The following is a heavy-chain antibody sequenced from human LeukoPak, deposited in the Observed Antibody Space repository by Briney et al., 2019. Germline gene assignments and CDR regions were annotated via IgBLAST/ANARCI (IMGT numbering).Heavy chain of an antibody. CDR3: ARHGVAGYYFDY. Sequence: SETLSLTCTVSGGSISSYYWSWIRQPPRKGLEWIGYIYYSGSTNYNPSLKSRVTISVDTSKNQFSLKLSSVTAADTAVYYCARHGVAGYYFDYWSQGTLVTVSS. D-gene: IGHD6-19*01. CDR2: IYYSGST. V-gene: IGHV4-59*08. J-gene: IGHJ4*02. CDR1: GGSISSYY.